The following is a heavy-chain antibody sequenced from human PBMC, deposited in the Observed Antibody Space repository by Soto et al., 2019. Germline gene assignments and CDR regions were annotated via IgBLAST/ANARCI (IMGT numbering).Heavy chain of an antibody. CDR2: INHSGST. CDR3: TRGRSRTATVTYYRYYCSGVDV. Sequence: SDTLSLACDVYGGSFSDSYWSWIRQSPVKGLEWIGEINHSGSTNYNPSLKSRVSISVDMSSSHFSLNLRSVTAADTAVYYCTRGRSRTATVTYYRYYCSGVDVWGQGTTVTVSS. V-gene: IGHV4-34*01. J-gene: IGHJ6*02. D-gene: IGHD5-18*01. CDR1: GGSFSDSY.